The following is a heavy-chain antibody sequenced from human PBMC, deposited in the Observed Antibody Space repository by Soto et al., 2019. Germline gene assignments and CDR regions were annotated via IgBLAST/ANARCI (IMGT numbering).Heavy chain of an antibody. Sequence: WGSLRLSCAASGFTFSSYGMHWVRQAPGKGLEWVAVISYDGSNKYYADSVKGRFTISRDNSKNTLYLQMNSLRAEDTAVYYCAKDLRPYYDFWSGYYNHYYYGMDVWGQGTTVTVS. V-gene: IGHV3-30*18. CDR1: GFTFSSYG. CDR3: AKDLRPYYDFWSGYYNHYYYGMDV. J-gene: IGHJ6*02. D-gene: IGHD3-3*01. CDR2: ISYDGSNK.